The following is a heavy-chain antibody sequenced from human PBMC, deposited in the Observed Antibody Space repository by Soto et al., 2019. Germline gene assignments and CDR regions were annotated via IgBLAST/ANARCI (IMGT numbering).Heavy chain of an antibody. CDR2: IWYDGSNK. CDR1: GFTFSSYG. V-gene: IGHV3-33*01. J-gene: IGHJ6*02. Sequence: GGSLRLSCAASGFTFSSYGMHWVRQAPGKGLEWVAVIWYDGSNKYYADSVKGRFTISRDNSKNTLYLQMNSLRAEDTAVYYCAREGPTEDYGMDVWGQGTTVTVSS. CDR3: AREGPTEDYGMDV.